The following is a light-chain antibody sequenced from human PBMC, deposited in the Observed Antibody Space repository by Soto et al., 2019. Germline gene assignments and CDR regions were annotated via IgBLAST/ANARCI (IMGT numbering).Light chain of an antibody. CDR1: QRISSS. Sequence: DIQMTQSPSSLSASVGDRVTITCRASQRISSSLYCYQHKVGRAPKLLIYAASSLQTGVPSRFNGSGSGTDFTRTIRNLQPEDFATYYCQQSYLTPRTFGQGTQLEIK. CDR2: AAS. J-gene: IGKJ2*01. V-gene: IGKV1-39*01. CDR3: QQSYLTPRT.